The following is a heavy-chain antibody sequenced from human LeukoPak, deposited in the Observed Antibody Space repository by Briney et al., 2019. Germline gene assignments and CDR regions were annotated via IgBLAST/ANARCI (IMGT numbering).Heavy chain of an antibody. D-gene: IGHD6-13*01. J-gene: IGHJ6*03. CDR1: GFTFSSYS. Sequence: GGSLRLSCAASGFTFSSYSMNWVRQAPGKGLEWVSSISSSSSYIYYADSVKGRFTISRDNAKNSLYLQMNSLRAEDTAVYYCAKAIAAAGHYYYYYMDVWGKGTTVTISS. CDR3: AKAIAAAGHYYYYYMDV. CDR2: ISSSSSYI. V-gene: IGHV3-21*04.